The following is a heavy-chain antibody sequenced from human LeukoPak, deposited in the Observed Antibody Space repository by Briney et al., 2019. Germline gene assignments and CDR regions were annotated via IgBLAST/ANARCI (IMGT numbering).Heavy chain of an antibody. CDR3: ARGGAAGDFEI. CDR1: AAPITSYY. Sequence: SQTMALNSSVVAAPITSYYCSCIRVHTVTGLRSHSIIYYSGSTHFYPSVKSQVTMSVDTSKNQFSLKLSSVTAADTAVYYCARGGAAGDFEIWGQGTMVT. CDR2: IYYSGST. J-gene: IGHJ3*02. D-gene: IGHD6-25*01. V-gene: IGHV4-59*12.